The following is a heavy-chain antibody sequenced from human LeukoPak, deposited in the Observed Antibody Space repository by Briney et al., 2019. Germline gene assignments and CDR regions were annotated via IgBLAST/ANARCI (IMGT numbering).Heavy chain of an antibody. J-gene: IGHJ5*01. V-gene: IGHV4-39*07. CDR1: GDSISSGSQY. D-gene: IGHD2-21*01. Sequence: SETLSLTYTVAGDSISSGSQYWGWIRLPPGNGLEWIGSIFYRGRTYYTPSLKSRVTMSLDTSKNQFSPRLTSVTAADTAVYYCARQVAVVEPTDPNWFDSWGQGTLVTVSS. CDR3: ARQVAVVEPTDPNWFDS. CDR2: IFYRGRT.